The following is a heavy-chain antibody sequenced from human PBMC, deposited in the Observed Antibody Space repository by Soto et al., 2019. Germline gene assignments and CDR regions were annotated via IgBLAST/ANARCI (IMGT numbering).Heavy chain of an antibody. Sequence: PGASLRLSCAVSGFTFDDNAMHWVRQAPEKGLEWVSGINWKSDIGYADSVKGRFTISRDNAENSLYLQMNSLRAEDTALYYCAISQDRGGRTTFIYWGQGTQVTVSS. D-gene: IGHD3-16*01. CDR2: INWKSDI. CDR1: GFTFDDNA. V-gene: IGHV3-9*01. CDR3: AISQDRGGRTTFIY. J-gene: IGHJ4*02.